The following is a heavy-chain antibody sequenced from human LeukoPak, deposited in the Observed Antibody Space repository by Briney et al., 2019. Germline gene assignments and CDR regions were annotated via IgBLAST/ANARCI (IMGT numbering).Heavy chain of an antibody. Sequence: GGPLRLSCAASGFTFSDHYMIWLRQAPGKGLEAISYISHNGETKYYADSVKGRLSISRDNAKSSLYLQMNSLRVEDTAVYYYARDRHGYFDYWGQGTLVTVSS. V-gene: IGHV3-11*01. J-gene: IGHJ4*02. D-gene: IGHD6-13*01. CDR3: ARDRHGYFDY. CDR1: GFTFSDHY. CDR2: ISHNGETK.